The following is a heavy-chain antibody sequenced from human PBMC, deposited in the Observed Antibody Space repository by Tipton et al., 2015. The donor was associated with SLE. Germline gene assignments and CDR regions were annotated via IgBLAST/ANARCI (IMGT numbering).Heavy chain of an antibody. V-gene: IGHV4-59*08. D-gene: IGHD1-1*01. CDR2: IYHSGST. CDR1: GGSISSYY. Sequence: TLSLTCTVSGGSISSYYWGWIRQPPGKGLEWIGNIYHSGSTYYNPSLKSRVTISVDTSKNQFSLKLRSVTAADTAVYYCASGQNWFDLWGRGTLVTVSS. CDR3: ASGQNWFDL. J-gene: IGHJ2*01.